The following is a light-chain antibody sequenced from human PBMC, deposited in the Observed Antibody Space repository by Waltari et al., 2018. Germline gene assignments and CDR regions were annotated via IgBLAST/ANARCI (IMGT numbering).Light chain of an antibody. CDR3: AAWDDSLSGGV. CDR1: SPNIGINY. J-gene: IGLJ2*01. Sequence: QSVLPQPPSASGTPGPRVTISCSGSSPNIGINYVYWYQQLPGTAPKLLIYRNNQRPSGVPDRFSGSKSGTSASLATSGLRSEDEADYYCAAWDDSLSGGVFGGGTKLTVL. V-gene: IGLV1-47*01. CDR2: RNN.